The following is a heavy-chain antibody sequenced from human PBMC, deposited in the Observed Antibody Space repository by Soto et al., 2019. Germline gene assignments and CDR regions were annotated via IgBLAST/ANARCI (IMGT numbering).Heavy chain of an antibody. CDR1: GFSLRGDC. CDR3: AKAGRSSWYYYYGIYV. D-gene: IGHD6-13*01. J-gene: IGHJ6*02. CDR2: IDHEGSGT. V-gene: IGHV3-74*01. Sequence: GGSLRLSCAAPGFSLRGDCVHWVRQVPGKGLVWVSRIDHEGSGTSYADSVKGRFTISRDNSKNTVYLQMNSLTAEDTAVYYCAKAGRSSWYYYYGIYVPAQGTTVTVSS.